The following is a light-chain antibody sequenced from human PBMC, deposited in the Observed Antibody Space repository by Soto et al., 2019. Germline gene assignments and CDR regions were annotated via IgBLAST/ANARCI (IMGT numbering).Light chain of an antibody. CDR3: QQRRSWPPTIT. CDR1: QSVSTY. Sequence: EIVFSHSPPTLCLCLGWKATPSPGGTQSVSTYFAWYQQQPGQAPSILIYDASSSATDIPPRFSGSGSGTDFTLTISSLEAEDFAVYYCQQRRSWPPTITFGQGTRLEIK. CDR2: DAS. J-gene: IGKJ5*01. V-gene: IGKV3-11*01.